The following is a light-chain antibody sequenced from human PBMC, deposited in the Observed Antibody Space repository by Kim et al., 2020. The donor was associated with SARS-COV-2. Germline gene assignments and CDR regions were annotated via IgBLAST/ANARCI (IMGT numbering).Light chain of an antibody. CDR1: KLGDKY. Sequence: SYELTQPPSVSVSPGQTASISCSGDKLGDKYISWYQQKPGQAPTLVIYQDNNRPSGIPERFSGSNSGNAATLTISGAQALDEADYFCQAWDNTIVVFGGG. V-gene: IGLV3-1*01. J-gene: IGLJ2*01. CDR2: QDN. CDR3: QAWDNTIVV.